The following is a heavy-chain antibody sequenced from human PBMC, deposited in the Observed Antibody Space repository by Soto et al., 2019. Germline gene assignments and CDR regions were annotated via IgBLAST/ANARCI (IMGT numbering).Heavy chain of an antibody. CDR1: GFTFRTYW. Sequence: GGSLRLSCAASGFTFRTYWMQWARQAPGKGLEWVSRINNGGSSTDYADSVKGRFTISRDNAKNSLYLQMNSLSAEDTAVYYCARGTYYYGSGELLVDYFDYWGQGTLVTVSS. J-gene: IGHJ4*02. V-gene: IGHV3-74*01. CDR2: INNGGSST. D-gene: IGHD3-10*01. CDR3: ARGTYYYGSGELLVDYFDY.